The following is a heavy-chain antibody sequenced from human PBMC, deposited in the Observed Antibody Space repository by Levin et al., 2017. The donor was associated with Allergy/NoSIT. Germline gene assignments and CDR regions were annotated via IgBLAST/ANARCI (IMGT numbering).Heavy chain of an antibody. J-gene: IGHJ6*02. V-gene: IGHV3-11*01. CDR3: ARDSGFLTGYGTDV. CDR1: GFTFSDYY. CDR2: ISSSGSTI. D-gene: IGHD3-9*01. Sequence: GGSLRLSCAASGFTFSDYYMSWIRQAPGKGLEGVSYISSSGSTIYYADPVKGRFTISRDNAKNSLYLQMNSLRAEDTAMYYCARDSGFLTGYGTDVWGQGTTVTVSS.